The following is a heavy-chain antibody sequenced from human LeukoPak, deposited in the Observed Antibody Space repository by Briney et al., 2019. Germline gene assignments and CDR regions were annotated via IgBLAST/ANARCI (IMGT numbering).Heavy chain of an antibody. CDR1: GGSISSYY. CDR3: ARLPMVRGVRGDNWFDP. D-gene: IGHD3-10*01. Sequence: SETLSLTCTVSGGSISSYYWSWIRQPPGKGLEWIGYIYYSGSTYYNLSLKSRVTISVDTSKNQFSLKLSSVTAADTAVYYCARLPMVRGVRGDNWFDPWGQGTLVTVSS. V-gene: IGHV4-30-4*01. CDR2: IYYSGST. J-gene: IGHJ5*02.